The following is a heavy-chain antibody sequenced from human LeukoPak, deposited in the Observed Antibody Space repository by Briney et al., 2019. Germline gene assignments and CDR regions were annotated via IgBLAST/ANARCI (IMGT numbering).Heavy chain of an antibody. J-gene: IGHJ5*02. V-gene: IGHV4-38-2*02. CDR3: ARGDRNSITGTTRFDP. D-gene: IGHD1-20*01. CDR2: IYHSGST. Sequence: SETLSLTCTVSGYSISSGYYWGWIRQPPGKGLEWIGSIYHSGSTYYNPSLKSRVTISVDTSKNQFSLKLSSVTAADTAVYYCARGDRNSITGTTRFDPWGQGTLVTVSS. CDR1: GYSISSGYY.